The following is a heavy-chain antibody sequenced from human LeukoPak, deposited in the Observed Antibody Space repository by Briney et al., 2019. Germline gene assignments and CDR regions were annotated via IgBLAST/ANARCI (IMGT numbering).Heavy chain of an antibody. CDR2: ISYDGSNK. CDR3: AKGDHTVVTGPDSH. CDR1: GFTFSSYG. J-gene: IGHJ4*02. Sequence: QPGRSLRLSCAASGFTFSSYGMHWVRQAPGKGLEWVAVISYDGSNKYYADSVKGRFTISRDNSKNTLYLQMNSLRAEDTAVYYCAKGDHTVVTGPDSHWGQGTLVTVSS. V-gene: IGHV3-30*18. D-gene: IGHD4-23*01.